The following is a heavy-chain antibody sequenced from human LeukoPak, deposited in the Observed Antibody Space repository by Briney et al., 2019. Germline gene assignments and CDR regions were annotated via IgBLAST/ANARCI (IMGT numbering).Heavy chain of an antibody. CDR2: IYYSGST. Sequence: SETLSLTCTVSGGSVSSGSYYWSWIRQPPGKGLEWIGYIYYSGSTNYNPSLKSRVTISVDTSKNQFSLKLSSVTTADTAVYYCARGFGYYDSSGYYYYYYGMDVWGQGTTVTVSS. J-gene: IGHJ6*02. D-gene: IGHD3-22*01. CDR1: GGSVSSGSYY. V-gene: IGHV4-61*01. CDR3: ARGFGYYDSSGYYYYYYGMDV.